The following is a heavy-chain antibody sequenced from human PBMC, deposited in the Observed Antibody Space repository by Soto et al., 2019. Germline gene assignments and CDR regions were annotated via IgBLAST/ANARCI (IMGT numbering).Heavy chain of an antibody. CDR1: GGSISSGGYY. V-gene: IGHV4-31*03. J-gene: IGHJ5*02. CDR3: ARDRGSDGDSRRVLGWFDP. CDR2: IYYSGST. Sequence: SETLSLTCTVSGGSISSGGYYWSWIRQHPGKGLEWIGYIYYSGSTYYNPSLKSRVTISVDTSKNQFSLKLSSVTAADTAVYYCARDRGSDGDSRRVLGWFDPWGQGTLVTVSS. D-gene: IGHD4-17*01.